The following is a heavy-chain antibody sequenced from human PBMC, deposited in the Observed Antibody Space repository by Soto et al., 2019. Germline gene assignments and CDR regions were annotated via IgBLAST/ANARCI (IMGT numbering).Heavy chain of an antibody. D-gene: IGHD6-13*01. V-gene: IGHV1-3*05. CDR3: ARVYPSSWPQFNWFDP. J-gene: IGHJ5*02. CDR2: IDAANGNA. Sequence: QVQLVQSGAEERKPGASVKVSCKASGYTFGTYGIHWVRQAPGHRLEWMGWIDAANGNAINSENFQGRVTITRDTDASTIYMELSSLTYEDTAVYYCARVYPSSWPQFNWFDPWGQGTLVTVSS. CDR1: GYTFGTYG.